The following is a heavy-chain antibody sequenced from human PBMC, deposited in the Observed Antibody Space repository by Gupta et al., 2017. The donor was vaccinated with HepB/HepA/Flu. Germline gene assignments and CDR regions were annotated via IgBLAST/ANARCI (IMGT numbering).Heavy chain of an antibody. V-gene: IGHV3-21*01. CDR3: ARRGQIRPFDY. CDR1: GSTFSRYS. CDR2: ISSSSSYI. Sequence: EVQLVESGGGLVKPGGSLRLSCAASGSTFSRYSMNWVRQAPGKGLEWVSSISSSSSYIYYADSVKGRFTISRDNAKNSLYLQMNSLRAEDTAVYYCARRGQIRPFDYWGQGTLVTVSS. J-gene: IGHJ4*02.